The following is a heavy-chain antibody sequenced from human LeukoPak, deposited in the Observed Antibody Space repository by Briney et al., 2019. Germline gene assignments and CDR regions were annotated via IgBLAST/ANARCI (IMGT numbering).Heavy chain of an antibody. V-gene: IGHV4-34*01. J-gene: IGHJ4*02. D-gene: IGHD3-10*01. CDR3: ARGCNYYGSGSYYRKPFDY. CDR2: INHSGST. CDR1: GGSFGGYY. Sequence: PSETLSLTCAVYGGSFGGYYWSWIRQPPGKGLEWIGEINHSGSTNYNPSLKSRVTISVDTSKNQFSLKLSSVTAADTAVYYCARGCNYYGSGSYYRKPFDYWGQGTLVTVSS.